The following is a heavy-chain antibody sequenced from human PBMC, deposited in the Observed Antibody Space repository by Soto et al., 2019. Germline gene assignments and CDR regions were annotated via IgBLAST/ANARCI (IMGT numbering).Heavy chain of an antibody. Sequence: GGSLRLSCTASGFTFGDYAMSWFRQAPGKGLEWVGFIRSKAYGGTTEYAASVKGRFTISGDDSKSIAYLQMNSLKTEDTAVYYCTRLGIAAAGTLDVNYYGMDVWGQGTTVTVSS. J-gene: IGHJ6*02. CDR1: GFTFGDYA. V-gene: IGHV3-49*03. CDR2: IRSKAYGGTT. CDR3: TRLGIAAAGTLDVNYYGMDV. D-gene: IGHD6-13*01.